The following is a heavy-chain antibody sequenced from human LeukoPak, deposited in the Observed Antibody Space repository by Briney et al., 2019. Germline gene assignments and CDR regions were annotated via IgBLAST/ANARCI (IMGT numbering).Heavy chain of an antibody. CDR3: VRDSSAWGRAGFDF. CDR1: GFTFSSYE. D-gene: IGHD3-16*01. Sequence: GGSLRLSCAASGFTFSSYEMNWVCQAPGRGLEWLSYIASDGSAIYYADSVKGRFTISRDNAENSLFLHMNSLRAEDTAIYYCVRDSSAWGRAGFDFWGQGTLVTVSS. V-gene: IGHV3-48*03. CDR2: IASDGSAI. J-gene: IGHJ4*02.